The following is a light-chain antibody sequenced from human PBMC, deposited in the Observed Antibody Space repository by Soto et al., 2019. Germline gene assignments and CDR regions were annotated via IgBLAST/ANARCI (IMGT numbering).Light chain of an antibody. CDR3: QQRSNWPPIT. Sequence: VVLTQSPGTLSLSPGERATLSCRSSQSVSTYLAWYQQKPGQAPRLLIYGASNRAAGIPARFSGSGSGTDFTLTINSLEPEDLAVYYCQQRSNWPPITVGQGTRLEIK. V-gene: IGKV3-11*01. J-gene: IGKJ5*01. CDR2: GAS. CDR1: QSVSTY.